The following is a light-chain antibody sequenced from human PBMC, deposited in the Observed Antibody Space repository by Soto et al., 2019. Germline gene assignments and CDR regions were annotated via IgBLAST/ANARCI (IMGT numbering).Light chain of an antibody. V-gene: IGLV2-14*01. CDR2: DVS. J-gene: IGLJ1*01. Sequence: QSALTQPASVSGSPGQSITISRTGTSSDVGGYNYVSWYQQQPGKDPELMIYDVSNRPSGVSNRFSGSKSGNTASLTISGLQSDDEADYYCNSYTSRSTYVFGTGTKLTVL. CDR1: SSDVGGYNY. CDR3: NSYTSRSTYV.